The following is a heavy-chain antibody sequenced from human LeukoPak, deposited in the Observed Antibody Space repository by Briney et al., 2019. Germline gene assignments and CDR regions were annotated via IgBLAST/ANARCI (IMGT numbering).Heavy chain of an antibody. Sequence: PERSLRLSCAASGFIFSNYAIHWVRQAPGKGLEWVAVISYDGSNKYYADSVKGRFTISRDISKNTLYLQMNSLRAEDTAVYYCARGYCSSIGCYVDYWGQGTLVTVSS. CDR3: ARGYCSSIGCYVDY. J-gene: IGHJ4*02. CDR1: GFIFSNYA. V-gene: IGHV3-30*04. D-gene: IGHD2-2*01. CDR2: ISYDGSNK.